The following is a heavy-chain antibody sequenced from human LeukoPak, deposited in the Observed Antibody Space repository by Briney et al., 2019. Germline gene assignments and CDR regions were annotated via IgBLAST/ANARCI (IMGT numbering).Heavy chain of an antibody. Sequence: SETLSLTCTVSGGSISSYYCSWIRQPAGKGLEWIGRIYTSGSTNYNPSLKSRVTMSVDTSKNQFSLKLSSVTAADTAVYYCARDVGRGYSYGYSAFDIWGQGTMVTVSS. CDR2: IYTSGST. D-gene: IGHD5-18*01. V-gene: IGHV4-4*07. J-gene: IGHJ3*02. CDR3: ARDVGRGYSYGYSAFDI. CDR1: GGSISSYY.